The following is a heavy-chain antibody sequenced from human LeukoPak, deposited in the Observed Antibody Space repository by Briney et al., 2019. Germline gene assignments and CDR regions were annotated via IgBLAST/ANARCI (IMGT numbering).Heavy chain of an antibody. D-gene: IGHD6-13*01. Sequence: GASVKVSCKVSGYTLTELSMHWVRQAPGKGLEWMGGFDPEDGETIYAQKFQGRVTMTEDTSTDTAYMELSSLRSEDTAVYYCATAHMKYSSSWYWFDPWGQGTLATVSS. J-gene: IGHJ5*02. CDR2: FDPEDGET. CDR3: ATAHMKYSSSWYWFDP. CDR1: GYTLTELS. V-gene: IGHV1-24*01.